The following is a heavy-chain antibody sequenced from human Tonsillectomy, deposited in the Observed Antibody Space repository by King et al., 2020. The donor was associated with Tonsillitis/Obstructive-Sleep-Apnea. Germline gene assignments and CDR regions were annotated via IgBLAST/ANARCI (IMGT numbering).Heavy chain of an antibody. CDR2: IYNSGST. CDR3: ARTPRHIVLVPAPPSRYFDR. D-gene: IGHD2-21*02. CDR1: GGSIGGYY. V-gene: IGHV4-59*01. Sequence: QLQESGPGLVKPSETLSLTCTVSGGSIGGYYWNWIRQPPGKGLEWIAYIYNSGSTNYNPSLKSRVTISVDTSKNQFSLKLSSVTAADTAVYYCARTPRHIVLVPAPPSRYFDRWGRGTLVIVSS. J-gene: IGHJ2*01.